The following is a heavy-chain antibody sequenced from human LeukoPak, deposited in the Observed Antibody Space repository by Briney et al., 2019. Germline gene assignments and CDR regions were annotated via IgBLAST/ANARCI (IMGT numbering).Heavy chain of an antibody. D-gene: IGHD6-13*01. Sequence: ASVKVSCKASGYTFTGHYMHWVRQAPGQGLEWMGWINPNSGGTNYAQKFQGRVTMTRDTSISTAYMELSRLRSDDTAVYYCARGSGSSWYNWFDPWGQGTLVTVSS. V-gene: IGHV1-2*02. CDR1: GYTFTGHY. J-gene: IGHJ5*02. CDR3: ARGSGSSWYNWFDP. CDR2: INPNSGGT.